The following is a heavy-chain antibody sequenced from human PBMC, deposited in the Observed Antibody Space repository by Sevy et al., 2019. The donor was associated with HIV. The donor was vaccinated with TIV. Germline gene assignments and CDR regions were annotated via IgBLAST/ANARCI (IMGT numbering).Heavy chain of an antibody. CDR3: AIGCSSTSCYTEYYYYYYMDV. D-gene: IGHD2-2*02. CDR2: INPNSGGT. J-gene: IGHJ6*03. V-gene: IGHV1-2*02. CDR1: GYTFTGYY. Sequence: ASVKVSCKASGYTFTGYYMHWVRQAPGQGLEWMGWINPNSGGTNYAQKFQGRVTMTRDTSISTAYMELSRLRSDDTAVYYCAIGCSSTSCYTEYYYYYYMDVWGKGTTVTVSS.